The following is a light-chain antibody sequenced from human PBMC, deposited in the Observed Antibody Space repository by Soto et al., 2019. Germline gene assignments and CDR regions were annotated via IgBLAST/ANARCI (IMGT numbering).Light chain of an antibody. CDR1: SSDVGAYNR. V-gene: IGLV2-14*01. J-gene: IGLJ1*01. Sequence: QSVLTQPASVSGSPGQSITISCTGTSSDVGAYNRVSWYQQRSGKAPKLMVYEVTNRPSGVSNRFSGSKSGNTASLTISGLQSEDEADYYCAAWDGSLKEYVFGTGTKVTV. CDR2: EVT. CDR3: AAWDGSLKEYV.